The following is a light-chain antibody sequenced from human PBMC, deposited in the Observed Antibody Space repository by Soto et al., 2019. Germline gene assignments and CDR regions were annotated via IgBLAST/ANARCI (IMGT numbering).Light chain of an antibody. CDR3: TSYTSSSARV. CDR2: EVS. Sequence: QAVLAQPASVSGSPGQSITIPCTGTSSDVGGYDYVSWYQQHPGKAPKLIIYEVSNRPSGISNRISGSKSGNTASLTISGLQAEDEADYYCTSYTSSSARVFGTGTKVTVL. V-gene: IGLV2-14*01. J-gene: IGLJ1*01. CDR1: SSDVGGYDY.